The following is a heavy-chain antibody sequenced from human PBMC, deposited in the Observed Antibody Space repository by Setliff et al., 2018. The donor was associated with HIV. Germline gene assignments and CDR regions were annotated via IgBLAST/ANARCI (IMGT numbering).Heavy chain of an antibody. CDR3: ARDQSPVYELAAAAPDY. CDR1: GDNFNSHS. Sequence: SVKVSCKASGDNFNSHSISWVRQAPGQGLEWMGGIVPIFGTPNYAQKFKGRLTITADESTSTVYMELSSLRSEDTAVYFCARDQSPVYELAAAAPDYWGQGTLVTVSS. V-gene: IGHV1-69*13. J-gene: IGHJ4*02. CDR2: IVPIFGTP. D-gene: IGHD6-13*01.